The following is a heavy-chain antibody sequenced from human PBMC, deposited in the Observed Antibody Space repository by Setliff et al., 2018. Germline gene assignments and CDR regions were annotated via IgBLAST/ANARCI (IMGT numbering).Heavy chain of an antibody. D-gene: IGHD6-19*01. V-gene: IGHV4-39*02. CDR1: GGSISDNNYY. CDR2: ISYGGNT. J-gene: IGHJ4*02. CDR3: ARDSSSDWYYGKSHDN. Sequence: SETLSLTCTVSGGSISDNNYYWGWIRQSPGKELEWIGGISYGGNTYYDPSLKSRVTIFADTSRNQFSVQLSSVTAADTAVYYCARDSSSDWYYGKSHDNWGQGTLVTVSS.